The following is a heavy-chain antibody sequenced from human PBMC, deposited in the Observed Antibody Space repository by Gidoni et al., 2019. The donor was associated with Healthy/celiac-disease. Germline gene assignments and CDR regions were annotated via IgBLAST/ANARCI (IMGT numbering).Heavy chain of an antibody. J-gene: IGHJ4*02. D-gene: IGHD1-26*01. CDR1: GFTFRNAW. CDR2: IKSKTDGGTT. Sequence: EVQLVESGGGLVKPGGSLRLSCAASGFTFRNAWLHWVRQAPGKGLGWVGRIKSKTDGGTTDYAAPVKGRFTISRDDSKNTLYLQMNSLKTEDTAVYYCTTGDLGIYSGSYSRPYYFDYWGQGTLVTVSS. CDR3: TTGDLGIYSGSYSRPYYFDY. V-gene: IGHV3-15*07.